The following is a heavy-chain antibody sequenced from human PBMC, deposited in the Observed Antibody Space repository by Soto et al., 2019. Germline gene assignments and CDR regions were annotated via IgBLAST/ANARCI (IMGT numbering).Heavy chain of an antibody. V-gene: IGHV3-30-3*01. CDR3: ARDPRYSNTLSYFDY. CDR2: ISYDGSNK. J-gene: IGHJ4*02. CDR1: GFTFSSYA. Sequence: LRLSCSASGFTFSSYAMHWVRQAPGKGLEWVAVISYDGSNKYYADSVKGRFTISRDNSKNTLYLQMNSLRAEDTAVYYCARDPRYSNTLSYFDYWGQGTLVTVSS. D-gene: IGHD6-13*01.